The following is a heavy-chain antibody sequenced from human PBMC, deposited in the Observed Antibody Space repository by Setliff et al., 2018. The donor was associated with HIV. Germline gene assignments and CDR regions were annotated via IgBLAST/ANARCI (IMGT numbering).Heavy chain of an antibody. Sequence: GGSLRLSCTASGFTFGDYAVSWVRQAPGKGLEWVGRSRNKANSYTTDYAASVKGRFIISRDDSKNSLYLQMNSLKTEYTAVYYCARDLRIAVAGTIYYYGMDVWGQGTTVTVSS. CDR3: ARDLRIAVAGTIYYYGMDV. D-gene: IGHD6-19*01. V-gene: IGHV3-72*01. CDR1: GFTFGDYA. J-gene: IGHJ6*02. CDR2: SRNKANSYTT.